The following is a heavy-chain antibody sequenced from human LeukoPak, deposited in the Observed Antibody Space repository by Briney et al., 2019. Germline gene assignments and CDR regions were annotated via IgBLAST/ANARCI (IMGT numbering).Heavy chain of an antibody. CDR2: IIPILGIA. J-gene: IGHJ3*02. CDR3: ARLREYCSGGSCYGGNAFDI. D-gene: IGHD2-15*01. Sequence: SVKVSCKASGGTFSSYAISWVRQAPGQWLEWMGRIIPILGIANYAQKFQGRVTITADKSTSTAYMELSSLRSEDTAVYYCARLREYCSGGSCYGGNAFDIWGQGTMVTVSS. V-gene: IGHV1-69*04. CDR1: GGTFSSYA.